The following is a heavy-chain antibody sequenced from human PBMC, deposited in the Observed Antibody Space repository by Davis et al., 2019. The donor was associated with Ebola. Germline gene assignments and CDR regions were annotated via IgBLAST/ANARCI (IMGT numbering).Heavy chain of an antibody. J-gene: IGHJ6*02. Sequence: AASVQVSCKASGGTFSSDGISWVRQAPGQGLEWMGWIIPFVGIANYAPKFQGRVTITADKSTSTANMEVNSLRSEDTAVYYCARGGTWNLDYGMDVWGQGTTVTVSS. D-gene: IGHD1-1*01. V-gene: IGHV1-69*10. CDR2: IIPFVGIA. CDR3: ARGGTWNLDYGMDV. CDR1: GGTFSSDG.